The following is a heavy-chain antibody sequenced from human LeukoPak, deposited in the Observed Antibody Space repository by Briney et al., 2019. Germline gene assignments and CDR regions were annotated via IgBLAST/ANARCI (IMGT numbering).Heavy chain of an antibody. D-gene: IGHD1-26*01. J-gene: IGHJ6*02. CDR1: GGSFSDYY. CDR3: ARGRSQSPRGSYYFHYYYGMDV. V-gene: IGHV4-34*01. CDR2: INHSGST. Sequence: SETLSLTCAVSGGSFSDYYWSWIHQPPGKGLEWIGEINHSGSTNYTPSLKSRVTMSVDTSKNQFSLKLRSVTAADTAVYYCARGRSQSPRGSYYFHYYYGMDVWGQGTTVTVSS.